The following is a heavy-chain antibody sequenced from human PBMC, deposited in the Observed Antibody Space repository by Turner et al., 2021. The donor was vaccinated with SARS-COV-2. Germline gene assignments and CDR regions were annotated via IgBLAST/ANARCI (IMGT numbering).Heavy chain of an antibody. V-gene: IGHV3-23*01. CDR3: AKDRLWIGFGV. D-gene: IGHD2-21*01. Sequence: VQLLESGGGLVQPGGSLRLSCAASGFTFRSHGMKWVRQAPGRGLEWVSGIVANTDKTYYGDSVRGRFTIYRDNSKDTLYLQMNSLRVEDTAIYYCAKDRLWIGFGVWGHGTTVTVSS. J-gene: IGHJ6*02. CDR2: IVANTDKT. CDR1: GFTFRSHG.